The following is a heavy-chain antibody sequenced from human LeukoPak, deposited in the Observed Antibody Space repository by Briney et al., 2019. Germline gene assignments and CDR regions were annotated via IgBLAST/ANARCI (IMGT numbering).Heavy chain of an antibody. CDR2: IYYSGST. CDR1: GVSVSSGSYY. J-gene: IGHJ6*02. CDR3: ARDRDYDSSGYPYGMDV. Sequence: SETLSLTCTVSGVSVSSGSYYWSWIRQPPGKGLEWIGYIYYSGSTNYNPSLKSRVTISVDTSKNQFSLKLSSVTAADTAVYYCARDRDYDSSGYPYGMDVWGQGTTVTVSS. V-gene: IGHV4-61*01. D-gene: IGHD3-22*01.